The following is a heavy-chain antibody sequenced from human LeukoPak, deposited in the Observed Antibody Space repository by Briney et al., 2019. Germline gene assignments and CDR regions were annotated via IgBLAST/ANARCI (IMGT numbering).Heavy chain of an antibody. CDR3: ARYSPIYYDSSGYYNWFDP. J-gene: IGHJ5*02. D-gene: IGHD3-22*01. Sequence: SETLSLTCVVSGGSIITNDYWWGWIRQPPGKGLEWIGTIDHAGTTFYNVSLKSRVTISVDTPNNQFSLKLSSVTAADTAVYYCARYSPIYYDSSGYYNWFDPWGQGTLVTVSS. V-gene: IGHV4-39*07. CDR1: GGSIITNDYW. CDR2: IDHAGTT.